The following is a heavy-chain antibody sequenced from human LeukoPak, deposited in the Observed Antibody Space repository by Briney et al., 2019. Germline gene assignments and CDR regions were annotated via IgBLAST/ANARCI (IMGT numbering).Heavy chain of an antibody. CDR3: ARAIYDSSGYYRNFDY. V-gene: IGHV4-39*01. CDR2: IYYSGST. D-gene: IGHD3-22*01. Sequence: SETLSLTCTVSGGSISSSSYYWGWIRQPPGKGLEWIGSIYYSGSTYYNPSLKSRVTISVDTSKNQFSLNLSSVTAADTAVYYCARAIYDSSGYYRNFDYWGQGTLVTVSS. J-gene: IGHJ4*02. CDR1: GGSISSSSYY.